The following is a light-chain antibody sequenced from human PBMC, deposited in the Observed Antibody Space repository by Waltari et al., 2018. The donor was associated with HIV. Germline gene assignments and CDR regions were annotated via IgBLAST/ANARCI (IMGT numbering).Light chain of an antibody. V-gene: IGLV1-51*01. J-gene: IGLJ2*01. CDR2: DNN. CDR1: GSNMGNNY. CDR3: GTWDSSLSAVV. Sequence: QSVLTQPPSVSAAPGQKVTISCSGSGSNMGNNYVSWYQQVPGTAPKVLIYDNNNRPSGILDRFSGSKSCTSATLGITGLQTGDEADYYCGTWDSSLSAVVFGGGTKLTVL.